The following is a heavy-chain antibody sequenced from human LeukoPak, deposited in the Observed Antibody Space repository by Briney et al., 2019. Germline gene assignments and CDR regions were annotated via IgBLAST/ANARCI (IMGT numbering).Heavy chain of an antibody. D-gene: IGHD5-18*01. CDR1: GGSISSRSYY. CDR3: ARQVYNYGHLPYSFDY. V-gene: IGHV4-39*01. CDR2: IYYSGST. J-gene: IGHJ4*02. Sequence: SETLSLTCTVSGGSISSRSYYWGWIRQPPGKGLEWIVNIYYSGSTYYNASLNSRVTISVDTSENQFSLKLKSVTAADTAVYYCARQVYNYGHLPYSFDYWGQGTLVTVSS.